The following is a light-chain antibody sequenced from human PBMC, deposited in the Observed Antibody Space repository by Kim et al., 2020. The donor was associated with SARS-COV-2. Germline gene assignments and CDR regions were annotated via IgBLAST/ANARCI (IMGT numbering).Light chain of an antibody. V-gene: IGKV3-11*01. J-gene: IGKJ1*01. CDR3: QQRSTWPGT. CDR1: QSVSSY. Sequence: EIVLTQSPGNLSLSPGERATLSCRASQSVSSYLAWYQQKPGQAPGLLIYDASNRATGIPARFSGSGSGTDFSLTISSLEPEDSATYYCQQRSTWPGTFGQGTKVDIK. CDR2: DAS.